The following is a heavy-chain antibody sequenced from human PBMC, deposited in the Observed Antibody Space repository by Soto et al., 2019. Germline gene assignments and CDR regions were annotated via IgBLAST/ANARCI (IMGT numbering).Heavy chain of an antibody. CDR2: IIPIFGTT. Sequence: QVQLVQSGAEVRKSGSSVKVSCKLSGASFDSYTITWVRQAPGQGLEWMGGIIPIFGTTNYAQKFQGRLTITADGFTSAAYVDLSSLPSEDTAVYYCARGPLYDLESGMYWYFDLWGRGTLVTGSS. V-gene: IGHV1-69*01. CDR1: GASFDSYT. CDR3: ARGPLYDLESGMYWYFDL. D-gene: IGHD1-26*01. J-gene: IGHJ2*01.